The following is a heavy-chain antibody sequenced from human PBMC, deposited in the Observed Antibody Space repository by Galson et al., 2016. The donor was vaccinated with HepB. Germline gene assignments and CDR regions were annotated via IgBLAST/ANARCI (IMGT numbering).Heavy chain of an antibody. Sequence: SETLSLTCAVHGESINYNWSWIRQAPGKGLEWIGEVNHDGKTRYSPSLKSRVTMSADTSKKQVSLNLSSVTAADTAVYYCARVYTSAWYTGLGWNEYNGLDVWGQGTAVTVS. V-gene: IGHV4-34*01. J-gene: IGHJ6*02. CDR2: VNHDGKT. CDR1: GESINYN. CDR3: ARVYTSAWYTGLGWNEYNGLDV. D-gene: IGHD6-13*01.